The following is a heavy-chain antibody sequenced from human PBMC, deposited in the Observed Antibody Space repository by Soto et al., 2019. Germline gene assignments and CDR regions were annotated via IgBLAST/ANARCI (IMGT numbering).Heavy chain of an antibody. CDR1: GYTFTSYG. CDR3: ARDLPPHTMYYYDSSGYYAPYYFDY. V-gene: IGHV1-18*01. J-gene: IGHJ4*02. Sequence: ASVKVSCKASGYTFTSYGISWVRQAPGQGLEWMGWISAYNGNTNYAQKLQGRVTMTTDTSTSTAYMELRSLRSDDTAVYYCARDLPPHTMYYYDSSGYYAPYYFDYWGQGTLVTVSS. D-gene: IGHD3-22*01. CDR2: ISAYNGNT.